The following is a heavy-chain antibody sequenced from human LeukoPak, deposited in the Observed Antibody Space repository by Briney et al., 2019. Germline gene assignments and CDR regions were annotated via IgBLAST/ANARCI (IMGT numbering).Heavy chain of an antibody. Sequence: KPSETLSLTCTVSGGSISNYYWGWIRQPPGKGLEWIGSIYYSGSTYYSPSLKSRVTISVDTSKNQFSLKLSSVTAADTAVYYCARRSGSYPYYFDFWGQGTLVTVSS. D-gene: IGHD1-26*01. CDR1: GGSISNYY. CDR3: ARRSGSYPYYFDF. J-gene: IGHJ4*02. V-gene: IGHV4-39*01. CDR2: IYYSGST.